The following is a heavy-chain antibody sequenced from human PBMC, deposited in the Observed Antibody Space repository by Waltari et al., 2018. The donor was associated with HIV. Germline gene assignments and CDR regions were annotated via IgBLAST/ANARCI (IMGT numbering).Heavy chain of an antibody. CDR2: IRSKVSGGTT. J-gene: IGHJ4*02. D-gene: IGHD2-8*01. V-gene: IGHV3-49*03. CDR3: SRDNPQWDY. CDR1: GFTIGDYA. Sequence: EVQLVESGGGLVQPGRSLRLPCSTSGFTIGDYAMGWFRKAPGKGLEWIGFIRSKVSGGTTEYAASVKGRFTISRDDSNSIVFLQMDSLKTEDTAMYYCSRDNPQWDYWGQGTLVTVSS.